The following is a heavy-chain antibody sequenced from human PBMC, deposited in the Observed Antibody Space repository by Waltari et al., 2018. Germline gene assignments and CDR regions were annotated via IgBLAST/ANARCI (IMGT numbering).Heavy chain of an antibody. V-gene: IGHV3-23*01. D-gene: IGHD2-15*01. CDR2: IEVNGGVT. Sequence: EVQLLESGGGLVQPGGSLRLSCAASGFTFSSYALSWVRQAPGKGLGCVSAIEVNGGVTYYADSVKGRFTISRDNSKNTLYLQMDSLRADDTAVYYCAKAGGSWIRLAGLSEYWGQGTLVTVSS. J-gene: IGHJ4*02. CDR3: AKAGGSWIRLAGLSEY. CDR1: GFTFSSYA.